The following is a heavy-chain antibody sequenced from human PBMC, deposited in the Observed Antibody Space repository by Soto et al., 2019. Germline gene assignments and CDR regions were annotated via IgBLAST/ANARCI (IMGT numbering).Heavy chain of an antibody. J-gene: IGHJ6*02. CDR3: ARCVRHLPFDGCFGLDV. Sequence: QVQLQESGPGLLKPSQILSLTCSVSGGSISSGGYYWTWIRQRPGKGLEWIGFVYYSGITYHSPSLESRLSMSVDTSQHQFSLRLTSVTAADTAVYSCARCVRHLPFDGCFGLDVWGQGTTVTVS. CDR2: VYYSGIT. CDR1: GGSISSGGYY. D-gene: IGHD2-15*01. V-gene: IGHV4-31*03.